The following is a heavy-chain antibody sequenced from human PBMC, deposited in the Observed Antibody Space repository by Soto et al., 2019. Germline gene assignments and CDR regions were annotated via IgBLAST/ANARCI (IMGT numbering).Heavy chain of an antibody. CDR1: GFTFSSYG. Sequence: QVQLVESGGGVVQPGRSLRLSCAASGFTFSSYGMNWVRQDPGKGLEWVAVISYDGSNKYYADSVKGRFTISRDNSKNTLYLQMKSLRAEDTAVYYGANDSAHYDRSGYAYYWGQGTLVTVSS. J-gene: IGHJ4*02. CDR3: ANDSAHYDRSGYAYY. V-gene: IGHV3-30*18. D-gene: IGHD3-22*01. CDR2: ISYDGSNK.